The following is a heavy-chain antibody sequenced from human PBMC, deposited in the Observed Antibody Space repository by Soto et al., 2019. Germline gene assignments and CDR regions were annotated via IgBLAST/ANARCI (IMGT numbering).Heavy chain of an antibody. V-gene: IGHV3-7*03. CDR2: IKQDGSEK. Sequence: GSLRLSCAASGFTFSSYWMSWVRQAPGKGLEWVASIKQDGSEKYYVDSVKGRFTISRDNVKNSLYLQMNTLRAEDTAVYYCARHDSSGYYPSLFDYWGQGTLVTVSS. CDR1: GFTFSSYW. J-gene: IGHJ4*02. D-gene: IGHD3-22*01. CDR3: ARHDSSGYYPSLFDY.